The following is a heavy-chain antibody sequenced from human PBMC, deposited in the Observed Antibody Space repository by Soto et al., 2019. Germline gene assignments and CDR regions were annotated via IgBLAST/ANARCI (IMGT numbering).Heavy chain of an antibody. CDR1: GFSLSTSGVG. J-gene: IGHJ4*02. V-gene: IGHV2-5*02. D-gene: IGHD5-18*01. CDR3: ARDGGSSYGFFDY. CDR2: IYWDDDK. Sequence: SGPTLVNPTQTLTLTCTFSGFSLSTSGVGVGWIRQPPGKALEWLALIYWDDDKRYSPSLKSRITINPDTSKNQFSPQLNSVTPEDTAVYYCARDGGSSYGFFDYWGQGTLVTVPS.